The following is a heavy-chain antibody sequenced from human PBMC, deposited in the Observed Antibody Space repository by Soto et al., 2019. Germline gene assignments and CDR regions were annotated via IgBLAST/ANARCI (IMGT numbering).Heavy chain of an antibody. Sequence: ASVKGSCKASGYSFNYYWSSWVLQAPVQVLEWMGWINVYNGDIKFAEKFQDRVTMTTDTSTTTAYMELRSLRSDDTAVYYCARVDVAVVPAAMYYFDSWGQGTLVTVSS. CDR2: INVYNGDI. CDR1: GYSFNYYW. D-gene: IGHD2-2*03. V-gene: IGHV1-18*04. CDR3: ARVDVAVVPAAMYYFDS. J-gene: IGHJ4*02.